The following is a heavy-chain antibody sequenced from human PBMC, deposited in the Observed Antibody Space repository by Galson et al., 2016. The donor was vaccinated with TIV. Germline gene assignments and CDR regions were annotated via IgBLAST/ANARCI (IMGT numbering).Heavy chain of an antibody. J-gene: IGHJ4*02. CDR1: GYTFTTNE. CDR2: INPLGGST. Sequence: VKVSCKASGYTFTTNEIHWVRQAPGQGLVWMALINPLGGSTNYAQKFQGRVTMTRDTSTTTVYMELNSLGFEDTAVYYCARGGSCGGDCYYFDFWGQGTLVTVPS. V-gene: IGHV1-46*01. D-gene: IGHD2-21*02. CDR3: ARGGSCGGDCYYFDF.